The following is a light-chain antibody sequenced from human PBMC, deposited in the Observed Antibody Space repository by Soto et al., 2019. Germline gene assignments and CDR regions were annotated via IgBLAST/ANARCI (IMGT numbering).Light chain of an antibody. CDR1: SSNIGAGYD. J-gene: IGLJ3*02. Sequence: QSALTQPPSVSGAPGQRVTISWTGSSSNIGAGYDVHWYQQLPGTAPKLLIYGNSNRPSGVPDRFSGSKSGTSASLAITGLQAEDEADYYCQSYDSSLSGWVFGGGTHLTVL. CDR2: GNS. CDR3: QSYDSSLSGWV. V-gene: IGLV1-40*01.